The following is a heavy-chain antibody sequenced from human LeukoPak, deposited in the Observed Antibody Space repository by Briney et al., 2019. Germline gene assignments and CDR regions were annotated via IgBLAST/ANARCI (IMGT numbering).Heavy chain of an antibody. J-gene: IGHJ4*02. V-gene: IGHV1-69*02. Sequence: SVKVSCKASGGTFSSYTISWVRQAPGQGLEWMGRIIPILGIANYAQKFQGKVTITADKSTSTAYMELSSLRSEDTAVYYCARGAAAGTGNYWGQGTLVTVSS. CDR2: IIPILGIA. CDR3: ARGAAAGTGNY. CDR1: GGTFSSYT. D-gene: IGHD6-13*01.